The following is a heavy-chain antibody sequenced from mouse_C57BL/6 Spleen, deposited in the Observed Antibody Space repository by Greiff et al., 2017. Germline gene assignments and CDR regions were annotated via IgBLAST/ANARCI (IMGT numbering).Heavy chain of an antibody. CDR2: IRNKANGYTT. Sequence: EVQLVESGGGLVQPGGSLSLSCAASGFTFTDYYMSWVRQPPGKALEWLGFIRNKANGYTTEYSASVKGRFTISRDNSQSILYLQMNALRAEDSATYYCARSASSFDYWCQGTTLTVSS. CDR1: GFTFTDYY. D-gene: IGHD1-1*01. CDR3: ARSASSFDY. V-gene: IGHV7-3*01. J-gene: IGHJ2*01.